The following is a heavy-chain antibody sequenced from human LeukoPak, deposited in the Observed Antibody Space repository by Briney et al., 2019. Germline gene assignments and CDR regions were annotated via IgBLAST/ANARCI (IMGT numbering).Heavy chain of an antibody. Sequence: SVKVSCKASGYTFTSYGISWVRQAPGQGLEWMGGIIPIFGTANYAQKFQGRVTITTDESTSTAYMELSSLRSEDTAVYYCARSPTGATDFDYWGQGTLVTVSS. J-gene: IGHJ4*02. CDR3: ARSPTGATDFDY. CDR2: IIPIFGTA. V-gene: IGHV1-69*05. CDR1: GYTFTSYG. D-gene: IGHD1-26*01.